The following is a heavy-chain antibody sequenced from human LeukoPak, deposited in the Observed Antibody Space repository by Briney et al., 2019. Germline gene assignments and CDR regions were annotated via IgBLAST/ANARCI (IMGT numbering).Heavy chain of an antibody. D-gene: IGHD3-10*01. CDR3: ARPRAGSGSYGMNWFDP. V-gene: IGHV3-11*01. CDR1: GFTFSDYY. CDR2: ISSSGSTI. J-gene: IGHJ5*02. Sequence: TGGSLRLSCAASGFTFSDYYMSWIRQAPGKGLEWASYISSSGSTIYYADSVKGRFTISRDNAKNSLYLQMNSLRAEDTAVYYCARPRAGSGSYGMNWFDPWGQGTLVTVSS.